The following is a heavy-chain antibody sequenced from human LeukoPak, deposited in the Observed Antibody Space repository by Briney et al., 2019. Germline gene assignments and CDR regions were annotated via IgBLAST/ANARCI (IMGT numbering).Heavy chain of an antibody. V-gene: IGHV3-9*01. J-gene: IGHJ4*02. CDR3: AKGYGDPAAFDY. CDR2: ISWNSGSI. CDR1: GFTFDDYA. D-gene: IGHD4-17*01. Sequence: GGSLRLSCTASGFTFDDYAMHWVRQAPGKGLEWVSGISWNSGSIGYADSVKGRSTISRGNAKNSLYLQMNSLRAEDTALYYCAKGYGDPAAFDYWGQGTLVTVSS.